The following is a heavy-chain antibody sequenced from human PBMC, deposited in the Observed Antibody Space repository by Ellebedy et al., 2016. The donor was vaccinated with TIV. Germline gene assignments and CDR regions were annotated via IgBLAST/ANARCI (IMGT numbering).Heavy chain of an antibody. V-gene: IGHV1-2*02. D-gene: IGHD3-10*01. Sequence: AASVKVSCKTSGYTFTDYYIHWVRQAPGQGLEWMGWINPNSGDTNYAQKFQGRVTMTRDTSLSTAYMELSRLRSDDTAVYYCARSIHMIRGGPLAFDPWGQGSLVTVSS. J-gene: IGHJ5*02. CDR2: INPNSGDT. CDR1: GYTFTDYY. CDR3: ARSIHMIRGGPLAFDP.